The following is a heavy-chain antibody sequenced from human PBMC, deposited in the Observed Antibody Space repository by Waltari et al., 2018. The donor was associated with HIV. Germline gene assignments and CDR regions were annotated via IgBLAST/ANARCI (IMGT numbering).Heavy chain of an antibody. J-gene: IGHJ4*02. Sequence: QVQLQQWGAGLLKPSETLSLTCAVYGGSFTGHYWPWIRQPPGKGPEWIGEVSHDGTTHYNPSLSSRVTMSVDTSKKQFSLKLTSVTAADTAVYYCASAFYDFWSGYYNAGYYFTNWGRGTLVTVSS. CDR3: ASAFYDFWSGYYNAGYYFTN. V-gene: IGHV4-34*01. CDR1: GGSFTGHY. CDR2: VSHDGTT. D-gene: IGHD3-3*01.